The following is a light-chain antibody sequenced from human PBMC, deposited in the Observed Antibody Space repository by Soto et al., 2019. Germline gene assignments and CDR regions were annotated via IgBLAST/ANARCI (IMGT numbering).Light chain of an antibody. CDR3: QQYDTSPWT. V-gene: IGKV3-20*01. Sequence: EIVMTQSPATLSVSPGERATLSCRASQSIYSSFLAWYQQKPGQAPRLLIYGASTRATGIPDRFRASGSGTDFTLTITRLEPEDFAVYYCQQYDTSPWTFGPGTKVDI. J-gene: IGKJ1*01. CDR1: QSIYSSF. CDR2: GAS.